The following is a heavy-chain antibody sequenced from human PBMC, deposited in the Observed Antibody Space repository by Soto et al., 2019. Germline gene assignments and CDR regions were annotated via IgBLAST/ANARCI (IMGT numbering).Heavy chain of an antibody. CDR3: ARVLEGGSYSNPPDAFDI. Sequence: GGSLRLSCAASGFTFSSYAMHWVRQAPGKGLEWVAVISYDGSNKYYADSVKGRFTISRDNSKNTLYLQMNSLRAEDTAVYYCARVLEGGSYSNPPDAFDIWGQGTMVTVSS. J-gene: IGHJ3*02. V-gene: IGHV3-30-3*01. CDR2: ISYDGSNK. CDR1: GFTFSSYA. D-gene: IGHD1-26*01.